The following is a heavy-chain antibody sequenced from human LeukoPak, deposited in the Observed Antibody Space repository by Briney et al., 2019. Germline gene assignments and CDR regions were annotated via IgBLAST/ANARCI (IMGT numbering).Heavy chain of an antibody. CDR2: ISHDGSDD. V-gene: IGHV3-30*03. CDR3: VAPSTVPSNWETLEY. J-gene: IGHJ4*01. D-gene: IGHD7-27*01. Sequence: GGSLRLSCVASGLSFSTYGMHWVRQFPGKGLEWVALISHDGSDDYYGDSVKGRFTISRDNSQNTLYLQMNSLGPEDTALYYCVAPSTVPSNWETLEYWGHGTLVTVSS. CDR1: GLSFSTYG.